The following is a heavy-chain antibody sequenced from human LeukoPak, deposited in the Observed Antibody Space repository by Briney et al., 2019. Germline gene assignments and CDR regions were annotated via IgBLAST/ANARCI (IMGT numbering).Heavy chain of an antibody. J-gene: IGHJ6*02. CDR3: RALVPAASYYYYYYGMDV. Sequence: PGGSLRLSCAASGFTFDDYAMHWVRQAPGKGLEWVSGISWNSGSIGYADSVKGRFTISRDNAKNSLYLQMNSLRAEDTALYYCRALVPAASYYYYYYGMDVWGQGTTVTVSS. CDR2: ISWNSGSI. D-gene: IGHD2-2*01. CDR1: GFTFDDYA. V-gene: IGHV3-9*01.